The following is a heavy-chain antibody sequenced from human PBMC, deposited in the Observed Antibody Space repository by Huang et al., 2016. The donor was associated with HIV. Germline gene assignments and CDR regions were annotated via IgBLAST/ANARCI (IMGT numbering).Heavy chain of an antibody. V-gene: IGHV4-34*01. CDR2: INPSAIT. CDR1: GGSFSAYY. J-gene: IGHJ4*02. D-gene: IGHD6-13*01. Sequence: QVRLQQWGAGQLKPSETLSLTCAVYGGSFSAYYWSWVRLPPGKGLEWIGEINPSAITNYSPALKRRVTIAVDTSKNQFSLKLTSVTAADTAVYYCARGGAAAGAYWGQGTLVIVS. CDR3: ARGGAAAGAY.